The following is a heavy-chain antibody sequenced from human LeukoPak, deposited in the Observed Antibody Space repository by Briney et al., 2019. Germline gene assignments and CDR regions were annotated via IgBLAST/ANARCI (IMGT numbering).Heavy chain of an antibody. CDR2: IYYSGST. CDR3: ARDVDYYGMDV. CDR1: GGSVSSGSYY. J-gene: IGHJ6*02. V-gene: IGHV4-61*01. Sequence: NASETLSLTCTVSGGSVSSGSYYWSWIRQPPGKGLEWIGYIYYSGSTNYNPSLKSRVTISVDTSKNQFSLKLSSVTAADTAVYYCARDVDYYGMDVWGQGTTVTVSS.